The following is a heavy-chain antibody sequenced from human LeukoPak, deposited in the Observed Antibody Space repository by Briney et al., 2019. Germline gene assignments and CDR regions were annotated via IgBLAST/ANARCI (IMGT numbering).Heavy chain of an antibody. V-gene: IGHV3-23*01. CDR2: ISGSGGST. CDR3: ARDLTMIVENWFDP. CDR1: GFTFSSYW. J-gene: IGHJ5*02. D-gene: IGHD3-22*01. Sequence: GGSLRLSCAASGFTFSSYWMHWVRQVPGKGLEWVSAISGSGGSTYYADSVKGRFTISRDNSKNTLYLQMNSLRAEDTAVYYCARDLTMIVENWFDPWGQGTLVTVSS.